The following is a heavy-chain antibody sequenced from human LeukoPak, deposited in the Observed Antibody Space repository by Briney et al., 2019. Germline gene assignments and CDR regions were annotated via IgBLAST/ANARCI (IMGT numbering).Heavy chain of an antibody. CDR2: INPNSGGT. Sequence: VASVTVSCKASGYTFTGYYMHWVRQAPGQGLEWMGWINPNSGGTNYAQKFQGRVTMTRDTSISTAYMELSRLRSDDTAVYYCARDRTITFGGVIAYWGQGTLVTVSS. V-gene: IGHV1-2*02. J-gene: IGHJ4*02. D-gene: IGHD3-16*01. CDR1: GYTFTGYY. CDR3: ARDRTITFGGVIAY.